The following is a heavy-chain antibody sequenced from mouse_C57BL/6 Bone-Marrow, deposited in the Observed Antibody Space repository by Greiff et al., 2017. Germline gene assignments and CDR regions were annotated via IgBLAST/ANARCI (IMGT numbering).Heavy chain of an antibody. CDR3: ARCGSSKYYDAMDY. CDR1: GYTFTGYW. V-gene: IGHV1-9*01. CDR2: ILPGSGST. D-gene: IGHD1-1*01. J-gene: IGHJ4*01. Sequence: QVQLKQSGAELMKPGASVKLSCKATGYTFTGYWIEWVKQRPGHGLEWIGEILPGSGSTNYNEKFKGKATLTADTSSNTAYMQLSSLTTEDSAIYYCARCGSSKYYDAMDYWGQGTSVTVSS.